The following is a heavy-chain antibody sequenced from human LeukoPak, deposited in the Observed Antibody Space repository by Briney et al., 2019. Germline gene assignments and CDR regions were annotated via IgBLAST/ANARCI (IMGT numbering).Heavy chain of an antibody. Sequence: GASVKVSCKASGYTFTSYDINWVRQATGQGLEWMGWMNPNSGNTGYAQKFQGRVTMTRNTSISTAYMELSSLRSEDTAVYYCAVMTTGRYYYYGMDVWGQGTTVTVSS. CDR1: GYTFTSYD. CDR2: MNPNSGNT. CDR3: AVMTTGRYYYYGMDV. D-gene: IGHD4-11*01. J-gene: IGHJ6*02. V-gene: IGHV1-8*01.